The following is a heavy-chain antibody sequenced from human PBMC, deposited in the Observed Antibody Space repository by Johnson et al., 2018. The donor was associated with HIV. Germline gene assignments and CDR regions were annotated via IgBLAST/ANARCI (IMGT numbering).Heavy chain of an antibody. CDR2: IRYDGSNK. V-gene: IGHV3-30*02. CDR1: GFTFSSYG. J-gene: IGHJ3*02. D-gene: IGHD7-27*01. CDR3: AKERLDLGMLDAFDI. Sequence: QVQLVESGGGVVQPGGSLRLSCAASGFTFSSYGMHWVRQAPGKGLEWVAFIRYDGSNKYYADSVKGRFTISRDNSKNTLYLQMNSLRAEDTAVYYCAKERLDLGMLDAFDIWGQGTMVTVSS.